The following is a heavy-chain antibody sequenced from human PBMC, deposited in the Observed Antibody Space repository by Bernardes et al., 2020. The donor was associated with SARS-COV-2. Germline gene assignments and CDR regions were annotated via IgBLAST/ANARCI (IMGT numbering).Heavy chain of an antibody. CDR3: ARGRRAPAGHPTNYYYYPMDV. CDR2: ITHSGST. Sequence: SETLSLTCAVYGGSFSGHYYTWIRQPPGKGLEWIGEITHSGSTNYNPSLKTRVTISVDTSKNQFSLKLSSVIAADTAVYYCARGRRAPAGHPTNYYYYPMDVWGQGTTVTVPS. V-gene: IGHV4-34*01. D-gene: IGHD2-2*01. CDR1: GGSFSGHY. J-gene: IGHJ6*02.